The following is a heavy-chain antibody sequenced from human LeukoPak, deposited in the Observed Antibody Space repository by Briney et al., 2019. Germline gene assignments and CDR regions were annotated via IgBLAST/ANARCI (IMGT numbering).Heavy chain of an antibody. Sequence: GASVKVSCKASGYTFTSYGISWVRQAPGQGLEWMGWISAYNGNTNYAQKLQGRVTMTTDTSTSTAYMELRSLRSDDTAVYYCARDRTAFESVVILDAFDIWGQGTMVTVSS. CDR3: ARDRTAFESVVILDAFDI. D-gene: IGHD4-23*01. CDR2: ISAYNGNT. V-gene: IGHV1-18*01. J-gene: IGHJ3*02. CDR1: GYTFTSYG.